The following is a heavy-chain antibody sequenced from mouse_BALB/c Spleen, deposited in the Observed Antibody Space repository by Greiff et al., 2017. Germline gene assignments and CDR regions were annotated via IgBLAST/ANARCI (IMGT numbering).Heavy chain of an antibody. D-gene: IGHD2-4*01. CDR1: GYAFSSYW. J-gene: IGHJ4*01. V-gene: IGHV1-80*01. CDR3: ARESDYDVGYAMDY. CDR2: IYPGDGDT. Sequence: QEQLKQSGAELVRPGSSVKISCKASGYAFSSYWMNWVKQRPGQGLEWIGQIYPGDGDTNYNGKFKGKATLTADKSSSTAYMQLSSLTSEDSAVYFCARESDYDVGYAMDYWGQGTSVTVSS.